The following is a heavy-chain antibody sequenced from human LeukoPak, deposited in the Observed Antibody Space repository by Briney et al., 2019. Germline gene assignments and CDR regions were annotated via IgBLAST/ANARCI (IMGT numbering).Heavy chain of an antibody. Sequence: PGGSLRLSCAASGFTFSGYAMSWVRQAPGKGLEWVSAISGSGGSTYYADSVKGRFTISRDNSKNTLYLQMNSLRAEDTAVHYCARSGYSYGPIEFDYWGHGTLVTVSS. V-gene: IGHV3-23*01. J-gene: IGHJ4*01. CDR3: ARSGYSYGPIEFDY. D-gene: IGHD5-18*01. CDR2: ISGSGGST. CDR1: GFTFSGYA.